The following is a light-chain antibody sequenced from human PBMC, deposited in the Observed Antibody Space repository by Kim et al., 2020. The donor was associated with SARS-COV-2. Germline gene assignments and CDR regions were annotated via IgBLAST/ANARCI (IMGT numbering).Light chain of an antibody. J-gene: IGKJ1*01. Sequence: PGERATLSSRASQSVSSNYLAWYQQKPGQAPRLLIYGASSRATGIPDRFSGSGSGTDFTLTITRLEPEDFAVYYCQQYSSSPATFGQGTKVDIK. CDR3: QQYSSSPAT. CDR1: QSVSSNY. CDR2: GAS. V-gene: IGKV3-20*01.